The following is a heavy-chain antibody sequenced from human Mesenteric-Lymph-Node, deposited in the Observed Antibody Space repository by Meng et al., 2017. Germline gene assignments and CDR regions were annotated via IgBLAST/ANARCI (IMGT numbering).Heavy chain of an antibody. J-gene: IGHJ4*02. Sequence: LNLTGAVSGPGTPSPTLSLTRVVSGGSISSGAFSWRSIRQPPGKGLEWIGAIYHSGSTSYNPSLQSRVTMFVDTSKNQFSLMLTSVTATDTAVYYCARRRGGSGRDCWGQGTLVTVSS. V-gene: IGHV4-30-2*03. CDR3: ARRRGGSGRDC. CDR1: GGSISSGAFS. D-gene: IGHD3-10*01. CDR2: IYHSGST.